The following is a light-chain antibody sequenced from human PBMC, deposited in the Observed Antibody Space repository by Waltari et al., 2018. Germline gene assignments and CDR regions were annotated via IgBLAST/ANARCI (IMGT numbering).Light chain of an antibody. Sequence: EILLTQSPGTPSLSPGERATLSCRASQSISTSYLAWFQQKPGQAPRLLIYGASTRVIGIPDRFGGSGSGTDFTLTISRLEPEDFAVYYCQQYGDSRTFGQGTKVE. CDR2: GAS. CDR1: QSISTSY. CDR3: QQYGDSRT. J-gene: IGKJ1*01. V-gene: IGKV3-20*01.